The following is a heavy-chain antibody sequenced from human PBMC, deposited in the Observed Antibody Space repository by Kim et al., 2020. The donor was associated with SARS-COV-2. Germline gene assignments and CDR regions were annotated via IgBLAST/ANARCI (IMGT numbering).Heavy chain of an antibody. CDR1: GGSFSSYY. CDR2: IYYSGIT. Sequence: SETLSLTCTVSGGSFSSYYLSWIRQPPGKGLEWIGYIYYSGITIYNPSLKSRVTISVDTSKNQFFLKLSSVTAADTTVYYFSRLAFTVYCSLISCLTWF. D-gene: IGHD2-15*01. J-gene: IGHJ5*01. V-gene: IGHV4-59*13. CDR3: SRLAFTVYCSLISCLTWF.